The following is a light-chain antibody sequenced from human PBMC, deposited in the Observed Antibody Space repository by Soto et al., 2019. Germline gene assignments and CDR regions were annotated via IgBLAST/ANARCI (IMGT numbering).Light chain of an antibody. J-gene: IGKJ1*01. CDR1: QSVSGW. CDR3: QQYETFSGK. Sequence: IQMTHSPSAMSASVGDRVTITCRASQSVSGWLAWYQQKPGEAPKLLIYDASALPRGVPSRFSGSGSGTKFTLTSASLQPDDFATYYCQQYETFSGKFGPGTKVDIK. CDR2: DAS. V-gene: IGKV1-5*01.